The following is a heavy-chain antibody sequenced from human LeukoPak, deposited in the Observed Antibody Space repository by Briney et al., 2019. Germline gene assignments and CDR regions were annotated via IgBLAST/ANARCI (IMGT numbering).Heavy chain of an antibody. CDR2: IIPIFGTA. V-gene: IGHV1-69*01. CDR1: GGTFSSYA. CDR3: ASGREDGWGYFDY. J-gene: IGHJ4*02. Sequence: SVKVSCTASGGTFSSYAISWVRQAPGQGLEWMGGIIPIFGTANYAQKFQGRVTITADESTSTAYMELSSLRSEDTAVYYCASGREDGWGYFDYWGQGTLVTVSS. D-gene: IGHD5-24*01.